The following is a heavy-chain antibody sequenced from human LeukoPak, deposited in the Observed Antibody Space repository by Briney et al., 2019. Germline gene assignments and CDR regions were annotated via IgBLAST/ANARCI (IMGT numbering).Heavy chain of an antibody. CDR2: ISAYNGNT. Sequence: ASVKVSCKASGYTFTSYGISWVRQAPGQGLEWMGWISAYNGNTNYAQKLQGRVTMTTDTSTSTAYMELRSLRSDDTAGYYCARAALSGGLSDYWGQGTLVTVSS. CDR3: ARAALSGGLSDY. V-gene: IGHV1-18*01. CDR1: GYTFTSYG. J-gene: IGHJ4*02. D-gene: IGHD2-15*01.